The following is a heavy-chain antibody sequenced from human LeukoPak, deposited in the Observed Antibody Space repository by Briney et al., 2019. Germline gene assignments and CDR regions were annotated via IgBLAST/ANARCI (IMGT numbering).Heavy chain of an antibody. Sequence: GGSLRLSCAASGFTFSSYAMSWVRQAPGKGLEWVSAISTSGGTTYYADSLQGRFTISRDNSKNTLYLQMVSLRAEDTALYYCAKDLVAYSSSRYYFDKWGQGTLVTVSS. CDR3: AKDLVAYSSSRYYFDK. V-gene: IGHV3-23*01. J-gene: IGHJ4*02. D-gene: IGHD6-13*01. CDR2: ISTSGGTT. CDR1: GFTFSSYA.